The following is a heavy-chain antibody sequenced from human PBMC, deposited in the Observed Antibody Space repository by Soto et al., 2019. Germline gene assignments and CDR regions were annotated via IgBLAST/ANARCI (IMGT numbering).Heavy chain of an antibody. Sequence: EVQLVESGGGLVQPGGSLRLSCAASGFTVSSNYMSWVRQAPGKGLEWVSVIYSGGSTYYADSVKGRFTISRHNSKNTLYLKMNSLRGEDTGVFYCASRVGATPGGGDYWGQGTLVTVSS. CDR2: IYSGGST. V-gene: IGHV3-53*04. CDR1: GFTVSSNY. J-gene: IGHJ4*02. D-gene: IGHD5-12*01. CDR3: ASRVGATPGGGDY.